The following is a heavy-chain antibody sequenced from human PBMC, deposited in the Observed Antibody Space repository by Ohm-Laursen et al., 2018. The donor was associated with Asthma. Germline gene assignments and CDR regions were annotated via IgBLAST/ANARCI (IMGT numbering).Heavy chain of an antibody. V-gene: IGHV3-30*03. CDR3: ARAYCGGDCYLDY. J-gene: IGHJ4*02. Sequence: SLRLSCSASGFTFSSYGMHWVRQAPGKGLEWVAVISYDGSNKYYADSVKGRFTISRDNSKNTLYLQMNSLRAEDTAVYYCARAYCGGDCYLDYWGQGTLVTVSS. CDR2: ISYDGSNK. D-gene: IGHD2-21*01. CDR1: GFTFSSYG.